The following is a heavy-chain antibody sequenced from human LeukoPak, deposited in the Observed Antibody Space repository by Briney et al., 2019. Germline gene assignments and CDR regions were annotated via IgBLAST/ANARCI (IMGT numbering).Heavy chain of an antibody. Sequence: PGGSLRLSCAASGFTFSSYAMSWVRQAPGKGLEWVLAISGSGGSTYYADSVKGRFTISRDNSQNTLYLQMNSLRAEDTAVYYCAKHYYGSGSCYDAFDSWGQGTMVTVSS. CDR1: GFTFSSYA. D-gene: IGHD3-10*01. CDR3: AKHYYGSGSCYDAFDS. V-gene: IGHV3-23*01. CDR2: ISGSGGST. J-gene: IGHJ3*02.